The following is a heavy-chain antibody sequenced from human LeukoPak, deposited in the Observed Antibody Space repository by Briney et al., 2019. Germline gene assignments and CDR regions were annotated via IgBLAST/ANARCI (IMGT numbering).Heavy chain of an antibody. J-gene: IGHJ4*02. Sequence: RASVKVSCKASGYTFTSYAMNWVRQAPGQGLEWMGWINTNTGNPTYAQGFTGRFVFSLDTSVSTAYLQISSLKAEDTAVYYCARDRSELYYDFWSGYFDYWGQGTLVTVSS. V-gene: IGHV7-4-1*02. CDR2: INTNTGNP. D-gene: IGHD3-3*01. CDR3: ARDRSELYYDFWSGYFDY. CDR1: GYTFTSYA.